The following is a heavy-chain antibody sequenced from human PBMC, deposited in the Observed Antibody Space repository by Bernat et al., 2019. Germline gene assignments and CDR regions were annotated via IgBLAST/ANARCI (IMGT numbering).Heavy chain of an antibody. CDR1: GFTFSSYG. V-gene: IGHV3-33*01. J-gene: IGHJ6*02. CDR2: IWYDGSNK. D-gene: IGHD3-10*01. Sequence: QVQLVESGGGVVQPGRSLRLSCAASGFTFSSYGMHWVRQAPGKGLEWVAVIWYDGSNKYYADSVKGRFTISRDNSKNMLYLQMNSLRAEDTAVYYCARDEDVTMVRGVLERLKYGMDVWGQGTTVTVSS. CDR3: ARDEDVTMVRGVLERLKYGMDV.